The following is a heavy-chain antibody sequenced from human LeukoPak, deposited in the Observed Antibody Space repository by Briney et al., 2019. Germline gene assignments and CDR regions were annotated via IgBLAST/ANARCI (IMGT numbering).Heavy chain of an antibody. CDR2: ISSSSSYI. CDR1: GFTLRYYQ. J-gene: IGHJ4*02. D-gene: IGHD6-6*01. CDR3: ARAAEAALVDY. V-gene: IGHV3-21*01. Sequence: GGSLRLSCATSGFTLRYYQMNWVRQAPGKGLEWVSSISSSSSYIHYADSVKGRFTISRDNAKNSLYLQMNSLRAEDTAVYYCARAAEAALVDYWGQGTLVTVSS.